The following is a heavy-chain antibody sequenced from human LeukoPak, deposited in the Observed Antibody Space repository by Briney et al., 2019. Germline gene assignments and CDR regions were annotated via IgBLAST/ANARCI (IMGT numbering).Heavy chain of an antibody. CDR1: GGSISSYY. D-gene: IGHD3-10*01. CDR3: ARDRGYLDGFDI. J-gene: IGHJ3*02. V-gene: IGHV4-59*01. CDR2: IYYSGST. Sequence: PSETLSLTCTVSGGSISSYYWSWIRQPPGKGLEWIGYIYYSGSTNYNPSLKSRVTISVDTSKNQFSLKLSSVTAADTAVYYCARDRGYLDGFDIWGQGTTVTVSS.